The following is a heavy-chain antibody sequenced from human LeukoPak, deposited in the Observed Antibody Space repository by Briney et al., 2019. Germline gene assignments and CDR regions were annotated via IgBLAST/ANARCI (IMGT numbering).Heavy chain of an antibody. J-gene: IGHJ4*02. CDR2: ISAYNGNT. V-gene: IGHV1-18*04. Sequence: PGASVKVSCKASGYTFTGYYMHWVRQAPGQGLEWMGWISAYNGNTNYAQKLQGRVTMTTDTSTSTAYMELRSLRSDDTAVYYCARDTFGGDSSGYYLHFDYWGQGTLVTVSS. CDR1: GYTFTGYY. CDR3: ARDTFGGDSSGYYLHFDY. D-gene: IGHD3-22*01.